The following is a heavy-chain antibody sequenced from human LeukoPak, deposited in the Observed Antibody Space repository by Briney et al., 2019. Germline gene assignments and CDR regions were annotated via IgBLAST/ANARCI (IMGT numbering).Heavy chain of an antibody. Sequence: GASVKVSCKASGYAFTGYYMHWVRQAPGQGLEWMGWINPNSGCTNYAQKFQGRVTMTRDTSISTAYMELSRLRSDDTAVYYCARQPDYDYVWGSYRQPPHYWGQGTLVTVSS. CDR1: GYAFTGYY. J-gene: IGHJ4*02. CDR3: ARQPDYDYVWGSYRQPPHY. CDR2: INPNSGCT. V-gene: IGHV1-2*02. D-gene: IGHD3-16*02.